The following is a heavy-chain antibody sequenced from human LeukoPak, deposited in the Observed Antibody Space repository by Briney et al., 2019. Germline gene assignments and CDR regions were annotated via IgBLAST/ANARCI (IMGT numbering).Heavy chain of an antibody. CDR2: IKQDGSDK. D-gene: IGHD1-14*01. V-gene: IGHV3-7*01. CDR1: GGSISSSSYY. J-gene: IGHJ4*02. Sequence: PSETLSLTCTVSGGSISSSSYYWGWIRQPPGKGLEWVGNIKQDGSDKNYMDSVKGRFTISRDNTKNSVYLQMSGLRAEDTAVYYCAREVWGPEFWGQGTLVTVSS. CDR3: AREVWGPEF.